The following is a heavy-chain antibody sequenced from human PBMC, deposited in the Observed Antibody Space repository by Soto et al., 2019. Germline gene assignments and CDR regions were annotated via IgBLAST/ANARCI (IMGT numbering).Heavy chain of an antibody. CDR3: AKLGIYSSRSPSFDD. J-gene: IGHJ4*02. V-gene: IGHV3-23*01. Sequence: PGGSLRLSCAASGFTFGTYGMNWVRQAPGKGLEWVSSISDSGSNTYYADSVKGRFTVSRDNSKNTLYLQINSLRAEDTAVYYCAKLGIYSSRSPSFDDWGQGTLVTVAS. D-gene: IGHD6-13*01. CDR1: GFTFGTYG. CDR2: ISDSGSNT.